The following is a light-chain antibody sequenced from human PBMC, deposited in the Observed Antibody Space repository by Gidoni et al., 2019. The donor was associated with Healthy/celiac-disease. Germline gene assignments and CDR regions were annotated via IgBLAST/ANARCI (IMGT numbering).Light chain of an antibody. J-gene: IGLJ2*01. CDR1: SSDVGSYNL. Sequence: QSALTQPASVSGSPGPSITISCTGTSSDVGSYNLVSWYQQQPGKAPKLMIYEVSKRPSGVSNRFSGSKSGNTASLTISGLQAEDEADYYCCSYAGSSTVVFGGGTKLTVL. CDR2: EVS. V-gene: IGLV2-23*02. CDR3: CSYAGSSTVV.